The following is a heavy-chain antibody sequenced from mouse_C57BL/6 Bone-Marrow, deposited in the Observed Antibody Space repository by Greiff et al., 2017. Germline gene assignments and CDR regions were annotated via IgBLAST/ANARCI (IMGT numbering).Heavy chain of an antibody. CDR2: FDPENGDT. Sequence: VQLKESGAELVRPGASVKLSCTASGFNIKDDYMHWVKQRPEQGLEWIGWFDPENGDTEYASKFQGKATITADTSSNTAYLQLSSLTSEDTAVYYCTTVPFDYWGQGTTLTVSS. CDR3: TTVPFDY. CDR1: GFNIKDDY. J-gene: IGHJ2*01. V-gene: IGHV14-4*01.